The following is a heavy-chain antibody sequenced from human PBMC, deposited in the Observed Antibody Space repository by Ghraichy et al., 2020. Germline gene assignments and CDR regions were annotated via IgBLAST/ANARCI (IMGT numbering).Heavy chain of an antibody. J-gene: IGHJ4*02. CDR1: GFTFRSYA. CDR2: LSGGGGST. D-gene: IGHD3-22*01. V-gene: IGHV3-23*01. CDR3: AKDATYYYDSSGLANCHDY. Sequence: GGSLRLSCAASGFTFRSYAMSWVRQAPGKGLEWVSGLSGGGGSTYYADSVKGRFTISRDNSKNTLYLQMNSLRAEDTAVYYCAKDATYYYDSSGLANCHDYWGQGTLVTVSS.